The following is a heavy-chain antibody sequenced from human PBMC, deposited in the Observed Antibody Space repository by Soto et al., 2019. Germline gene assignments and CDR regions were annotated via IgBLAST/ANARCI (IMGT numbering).Heavy chain of an antibody. CDR3: ARPSGYCSGGSCYTTFPFDY. CDR2: IIPIFGTA. V-gene: IGHV1-69*01. Sequence: QVQLVQSGAEVKKPGSSVKVSCKASGGTFSSYAISWVRQAPGQGLEWMGGIIPIFGTANYAQKFQGRVTITADESKSIAYMELSSLRSEDTAVYYCARPSGYCSGGSCYTTFPFDYWSQGTLVTVSS. D-gene: IGHD2-15*01. CDR1: GGTFSSYA. J-gene: IGHJ4*02.